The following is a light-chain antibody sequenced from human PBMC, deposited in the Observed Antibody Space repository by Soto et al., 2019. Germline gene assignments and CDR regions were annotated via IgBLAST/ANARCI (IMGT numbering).Light chain of an antibody. Sequence: QSALTQPPSASGSPGQSVTISCTGTSSDVGGYNYVSWYQQHPGKAPKLMMSEVSKRPSGVTDRFSGSKSGNTASLSVSGLQAEDEADYYCSSFAGHNNLVFGGGTKLTVL. J-gene: IGLJ2*01. CDR1: SSDVGGYNY. CDR2: EVS. V-gene: IGLV2-8*01. CDR3: SSFAGHNNLV.